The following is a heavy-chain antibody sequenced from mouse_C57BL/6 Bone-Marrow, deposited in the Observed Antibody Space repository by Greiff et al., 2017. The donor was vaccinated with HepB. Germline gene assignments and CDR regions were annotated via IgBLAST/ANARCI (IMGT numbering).Heavy chain of an antibody. D-gene: IGHD1-1*01. Sequence: VQLQQSGSELRSPGSSVKLSCKDFDSEVFPIANMSWVRQKPGHGFEWIGGILPSIGRTIYGEKFEDKATLDADTLSNTAYLELNSLTSEDSAIYYCARGLRGYFDVWGTGTTVTVSS. CDR3: ARGLRGYFDV. CDR1: DSEVFPIAN. CDR2: ILPSIGRT. J-gene: IGHJ1*03. V-gene: IGHV15-2*01.